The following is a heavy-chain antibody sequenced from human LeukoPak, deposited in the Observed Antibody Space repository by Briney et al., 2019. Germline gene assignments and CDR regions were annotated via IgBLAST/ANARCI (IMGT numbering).Heavy chain of an antibody. CDR1: GYTFTNYY. D-gene: IGHD6-13*01. CDR2: INPSGGST. V-gene: IGHV1-46*01. J-gene: IGHJ4*02. Sequence: GASVKVSCKASGYTFTNYYMHWVRQAPGQGLEWMGIINPSGGSTSYAQKFQGRVTMTRDMSTSTVYMELSSLRSEDTAVYYCATLQQLGGDYYFDYWGQGTLVTVSS. CDR3: ATLQQLGGDYYFDY.